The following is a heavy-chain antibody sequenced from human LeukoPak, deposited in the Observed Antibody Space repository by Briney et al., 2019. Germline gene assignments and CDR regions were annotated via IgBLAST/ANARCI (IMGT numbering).Heavy chain of an antibody. J-gene: IGHJ4*02. CDR2: ISSSGSTI. CDR1: GFTFSDYY. D-gene: IGHD3-16*01. Sequence: PGGSLRLSCAASGFTFSDYYMSWIRQAPGKGLEWVSYISSSGSTIYYADSVKGRFTISRDNSKNTLYLQMNSLRAEDTAVYYCARDSAGGDYFDYWGQGTLVTVSS. V-gene: IGHV3-11*04. CDR3: ARDSAGGDYFDY.